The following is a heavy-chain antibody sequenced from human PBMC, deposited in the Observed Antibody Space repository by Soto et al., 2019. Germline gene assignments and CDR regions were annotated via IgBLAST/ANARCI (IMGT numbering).Heavy chain of an antibody. CDR1: GYTFTNYG. V-gene: IGHV1-18*01. CDR3: ASDPGAASFDF. D-gene: IGHD6-19*01. Sequence: GASVKVSCKASGYTFTNYGISWVRQAPGEGLEWVGWINTSNDNKLYAQKLQGRLTLTTDTSTSTAYMDLTTLRSDDTAVYFCASDPGAASFDFWAQGTLVPVAS. J-gene: IGHJ4*02. CDR2: INTSNDNK.